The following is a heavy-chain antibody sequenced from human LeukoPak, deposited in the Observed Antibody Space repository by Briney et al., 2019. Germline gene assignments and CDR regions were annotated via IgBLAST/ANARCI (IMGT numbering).Heavy chain of an antibody. CDR2: INPNSGGT. Sequence: ASVKVSCKASGYTFTSYYMHWVRQAPGQGLEWMGWINPNSGGTNYAQKFQGRVTMTRDTSISTAYMELSRLRSDDTAVYYCARDGGTGYYRGFDCWGQGTLVTVSS. D-gene: IGHD3-9*01. CDR3: ARDGGTGYYRGFDC. J-gene: IGHJ4*02. CDR1: GYTFTSYY. V-gene: IGHV1-2*02.